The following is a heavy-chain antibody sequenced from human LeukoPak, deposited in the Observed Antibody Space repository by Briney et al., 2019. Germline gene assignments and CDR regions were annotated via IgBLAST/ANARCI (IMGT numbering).Heavy chain of an antibody. Sequence: WGSLRLSCAASGFTFSSYSMNWVRQAPGKGLEWVSSISSSSSYIYYADSVKGRFTISRDNAKNSLYLQMNSLRAEDTAVYYCARGPRSGYYVGYWGQGTLVTVSS. CDR2: ISSSSSYI. V-gene: IGHV3-21*01. J-gene: IGHJ4*02. CDR1: GFTFSSYS. D-gene: IGHD3-3*01. CDR3: ARGPRSGYYVGY.